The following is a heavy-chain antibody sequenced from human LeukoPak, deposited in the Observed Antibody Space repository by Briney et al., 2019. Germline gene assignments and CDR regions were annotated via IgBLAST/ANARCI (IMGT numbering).Heavy chain of an antibody. D-gene: IGHD5-12*01. CDR3: ARSSGYGNRFDP. Sequence: SETLSLTCSVSGGSISSYYWSWIRQPPGKGLEWIGYIYYSGSTNYNSSLRSRVTISADTSKNQFSLKLRSVTAADTAVYYCARSSGYGNRFDPWGQGTLVTVSS. J-gene: IGHJ5*02. V-gene: IGHV4-59*01. CDR1: GGSISSYY. CDR2: IYYSGST.